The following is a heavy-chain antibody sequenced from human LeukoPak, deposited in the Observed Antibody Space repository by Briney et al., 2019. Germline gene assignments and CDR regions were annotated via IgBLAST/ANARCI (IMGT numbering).Heavy chain of an antibody. V-gene: IGHV1-2*02. Sequence: ASVKVSCKASGYTFTGYYMHWVRQAPGQGLEWMGWINPNSGGTNYAQKFQGRVTMTRDTSISTAYMELSRLRSVDTAVYYCARGYCSSTSCYTEYYYYYMDVWGKGTTVTVSS. CDR1: GYTFTGYY. CDR3: ARGYCSSTSCYTEYYYYYMDV. CDR2: INPNSGGT. J-gene: IGHJ6*03. D-gene: IGHD2-2*02.